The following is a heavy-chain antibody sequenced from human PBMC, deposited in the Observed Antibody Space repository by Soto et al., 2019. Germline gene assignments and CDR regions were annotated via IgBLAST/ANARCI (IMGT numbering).Heavy chain of an antibody. V-gene: IGHV3-72*01. J-gene: IGHJ6*02. CDR1: GFTFSDHY. Sequence: PGGSLRLSCAASGFTFSDHYMDWVRQAPGKWLEWVGRTRNKANSYTTEYAASVKGRFTISRDDSKNSLYLQMNSLKTEDTAVYYCARGGYCSSASCYTDYYAMDVWGQGXTVTVYS. CDR3: ARGGYCSSASCYTDYYAMDV. D-gene: IGHD2-2*02. CDR2: TRNKANSYTT.